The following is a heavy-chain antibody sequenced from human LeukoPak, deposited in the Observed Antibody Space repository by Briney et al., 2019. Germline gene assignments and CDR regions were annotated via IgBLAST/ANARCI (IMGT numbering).Heavy chain of an antibody. CDR1: GYTFTGYY. V-gene: IGHV1-2*04. D-gene: IGHD3-3*01. Sequence: ASVKVSCKASGYTFTGYYMHWVRQAPGQGLEWMGWINPNSGGTNYAQKFQGWVTMTRDTSISTAYMELSRLRSDDTAVYYCARGAIFGVVTIDYWGQGTLVTVSS. CDR3: ARGAIFGVVTIDY. J-gene: IGHJ4*02. CDR2: INPNSGGT.